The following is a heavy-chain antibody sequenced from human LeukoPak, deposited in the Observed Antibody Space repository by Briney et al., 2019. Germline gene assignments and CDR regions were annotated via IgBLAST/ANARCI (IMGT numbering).Heavy chain of an antibody. CDR1: GGSISSGGYC. D-gene: IGHD2/OR15-2a*01. CDR3: ASVIVATISFDY. Sequence: SETLSLTCTVSGGSISSGGYCWSWIRQHPGKGLEWIGYIYYSGSTYYNPSLKSRVTISVDTSKNQFSLKLSSVTAADTAVYYCASVIVATISFDYWGQGTLVTVSS. J-gene: IGHJ4*02. V-gene: IGHV4-31*03. CDR2: IYYSGST.